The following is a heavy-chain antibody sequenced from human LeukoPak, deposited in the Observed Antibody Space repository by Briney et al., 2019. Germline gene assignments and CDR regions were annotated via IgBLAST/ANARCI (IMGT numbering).Heavy chain of an antibody. J-gene: IGHJ3*02. CDR2: IYTSGST. Sequence: SETLSLTCTVSGGSISDYFWSWLRQPAGKGLEWIGRIYTSGSTNYNPSLKSRVTMSVDTSKNQFSLKLSSVTAADTAVYYCAGNPYYYDSSGYWCAFDIWGQGTMVTVSS. V-gene: IGHV4-4*07. D-gene: IGHD3-22*01. CDR1: GGSISDYF. CDR3: AGNPYYYDSSGYWCAFDI.